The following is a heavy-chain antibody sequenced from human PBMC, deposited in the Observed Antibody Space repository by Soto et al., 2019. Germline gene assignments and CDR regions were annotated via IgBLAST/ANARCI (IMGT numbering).Heavy chain of an antibody. Sequence: QVQLVQSGAEVKKPGSSVKVSCKASGGTFSSYAISWVRQAPGQGLEWMGGLIPIFGTANYAQKFQGRVTITADESTRTAYMELSSLRSEDTAVYYCARATLYGDSTDYYYGMDVWGQGTTVTVSS. CDR3: ARATLYGDSTDYYYGMDV. D-gene: IGHD4-17*01. V-gene: IGHV1-69*01. CDR1: GGTFSSYA. J-gene: IGHJ6*02. CDR2: LIPIFGTA.